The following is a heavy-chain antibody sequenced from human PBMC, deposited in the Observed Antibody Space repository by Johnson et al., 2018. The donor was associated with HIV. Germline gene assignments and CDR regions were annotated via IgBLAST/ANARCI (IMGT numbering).Heavy chain of an antibody. CDR2: ISWNSGSI. CDR3: ARDPYGSGPYVAFDI. CDR1: GFTFDDYA. Sequence: VQLVESGGGLVQPGRSLRLSCAASGFTFDDYAMHWVRQAPGKGLEWVSGISWNSGSIGYADSVKGRFTISRDNAKNSLYLQMNSLRAEDTAVYYCARDPYGSGPYVAFDIWGQGTMVTVSS. J-gene: IGHJ3*02. D-gene: IGHD3-10*01. V-gene: IGHV3-9*01.